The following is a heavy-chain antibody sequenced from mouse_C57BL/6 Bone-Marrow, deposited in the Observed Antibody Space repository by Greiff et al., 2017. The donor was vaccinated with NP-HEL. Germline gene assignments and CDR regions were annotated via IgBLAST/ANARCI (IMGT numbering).Heavy chain of an antibody. J-gene: IGHJ4*01. V-gene: IGHV1-59*01. Sequence: QVQLQQPGAELVRPGTSVKLSCKASGYTFTSYWMHWVKQRPGQGLEWIGVIDPSDSYTHYHQKFKGKATLTVDTSSSTDYMQLSSLTSEDAAVYYCAGVIMDYWGQGTSVTVSS. CDR2: IDPSDSYT. CDR3: AGVIMDY. CDR1: GYTFTSYW.